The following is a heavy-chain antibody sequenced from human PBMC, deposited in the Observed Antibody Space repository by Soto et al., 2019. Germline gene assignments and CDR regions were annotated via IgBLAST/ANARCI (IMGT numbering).Heavy chain of an antibody. V-gene: IGHV1-18*01. CDR1: GYTFTSYG. J-gene: IGHJ6*02. CDR3: ARSWFTGKGGMDV. CDR2: INGYTGNT. Sequence: QVPLVQSGAEVKKPGASVKVSCKASGYTFTSYGFSWVRQAPGQGLEWMGWINGYTGNTHYAQKFQGRVTMTTDTSTSTAYMELWTLISDDTAVYYCARSWFTGKGGMDVWGQGTTVTVYS. D-gene: IGHD3-10*01.